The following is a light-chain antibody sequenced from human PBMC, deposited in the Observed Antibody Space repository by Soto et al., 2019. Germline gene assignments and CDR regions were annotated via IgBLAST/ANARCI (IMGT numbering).Light chain of an antibody. CDR2: GAS. Sequence: EIVLTQSPATLSVSPGERATLSCLASQSISSSYLAWYQQKRGQAPRLIIYGASIRATGIPDRFSGSGSGTDFTLTISRLEPEDFAVYYCQQYGSSPLTFGGGTKVDIK. V-gene: IGKV3-20*01. CDR1: QSISSSY. CDR3: QQYGSSPLT. J-gene: IGKJ4*01.